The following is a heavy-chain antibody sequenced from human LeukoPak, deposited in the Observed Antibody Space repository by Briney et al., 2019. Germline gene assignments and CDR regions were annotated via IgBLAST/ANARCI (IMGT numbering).Heavy chain of an antibody. Sequence: PSETLSLTCAVYGGSFSGYYWSWIRQPPGKGLEWLGEINHSGSTNYNPSLKSRVTISVDTSKNQFSLKLSSVTAANTAVYYCARGRITIFGVVIRPRGVGFDPWGQGTLVTVSS. CDR3: ARGRITIFGVVIRPRGVGFDP. CDR2: INHSGST. CDR1: GGSFSGYY. D-gene: IGHD3-3*01. J-gene: IGHJ5*02. V-gene: IGHV4-34*01.